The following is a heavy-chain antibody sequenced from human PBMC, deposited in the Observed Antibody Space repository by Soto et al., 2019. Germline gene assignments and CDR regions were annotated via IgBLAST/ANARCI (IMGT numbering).Heavy chain of an antibody. CDR3: ARRLVTGYEDR. Sequence: SETLSLTCTVSGDSISAYYWSWIRQPPGKGLEWIGYMYYTGTTNYNPSLKSRLTISVDSSRKKFSLRLSSVTAADTAVYYCARRLVTGYEDRWGQGTLVTVSS. D-gene: IGHD5-12*01. V-gene: IGHV4-59*08. J-gene: IGHJ4*02. CDR1: GDSISAYY. CDR2: MYYTGTT.